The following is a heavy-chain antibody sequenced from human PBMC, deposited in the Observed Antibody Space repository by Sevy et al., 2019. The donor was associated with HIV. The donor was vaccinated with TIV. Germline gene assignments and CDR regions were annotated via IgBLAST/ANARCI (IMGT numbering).Heavy chain of an antibody. CDR3: ARGRYLFYGDYVWFDP. J-gene: IGHJ5*02. V-gene: IGHV1-8*01. D-gene: IGHD4-17*01. CDR1: GYTFTSYD. CDR2: MNPNSGNT. Sequence: ASVMVSCKASGYTFTSYDINWVRQATGQGLEWMGWMNPNSGNTGYAQKFQGRVTMTRNTSISTAYMELSSLRSEDTAVYYCARGRYLFYGDYVWFDPWGQGTLVTVSS.